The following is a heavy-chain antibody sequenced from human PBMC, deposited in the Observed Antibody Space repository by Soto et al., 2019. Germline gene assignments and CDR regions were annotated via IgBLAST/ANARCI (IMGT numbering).Heavy chain of an antibody. CDR3: ARAGITMIVVVSYYYYGMDA. CDR1: GGTFSSYA. D-gene: IGHD3-22*01. Sequence: ASVKVSCKASGGTFSSYAISWVRQAPGQGLEWMGGIIPIFGTANYAQKFQGRVTITADESTSTAYMELSSLRSEDTAVYYCARAGITMIVVVSYYYYGMDAWGQGTTVTVSS. CDR2: IIPIFGTA. J-gene: IGHJ6*02. V-gene: IGHV1-69*13.